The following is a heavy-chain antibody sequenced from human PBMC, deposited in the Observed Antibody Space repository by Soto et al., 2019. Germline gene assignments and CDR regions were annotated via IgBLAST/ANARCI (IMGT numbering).Heavy chain of an antibody. V-gene: IGHV3-30*18. CDR3: AKDISTSYSYGMDV. CDR2: ISYDGSNK. CDR1: GFTFSSYG. D-gene: IGHD2-2*01. J-gene: IGHJ6*02. Sequence: GGSLRLSCAASGFTFSSYGMHWVRQAPGKGLEWVAVISYDGSNKYYADSVKGRFTISRDNSKNTLYLQMNSLRAEDTAVYYCAKDISTSYSYGMDVWGQGTTVPVS.